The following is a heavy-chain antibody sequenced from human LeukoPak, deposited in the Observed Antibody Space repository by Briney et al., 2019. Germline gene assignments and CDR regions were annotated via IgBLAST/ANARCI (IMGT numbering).Heavy chain of an antibody. V-gene: IGHV3-23*01. CDR1: GFTLNNYA. CDR3: AKDRGYPSGCDF. J-gene: IGHJ4*02. D-gene: IGHD3-10*01. Sequence: GGSLRLSCAASGFTLNNYAMSWVRQAPGKGLEWVSNLSGSDGRTHYAHSAKSRFTISRDNSKNTVYLEMNSLRADDTAVYYCAKDRGYPSGCDFWGRETRVSVS. CDR2: LSGSDGRT.